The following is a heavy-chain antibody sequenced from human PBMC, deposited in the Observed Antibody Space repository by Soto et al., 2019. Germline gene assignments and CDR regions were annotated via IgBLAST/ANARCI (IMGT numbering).Heavy chain of an antibody. Sequence: QVQLVQSGAEVKKPGASVKVSCKASGYTFTSHDINWMRQTTGQGLEWMGWMNPNSGHTNYAQKFQGRVTMTRDTSIRSAYMELTNLGSEDTAIYYCASDMSTTWGQGTLVTVSS. J-gene: IGHJ5*02. V-gene: IGHV1-8*01. CDR2: MNPNSGHT. D-gene: IGHD2-2*01. CDR3: ASDMSTT. CDR1: GYTFTSHD.